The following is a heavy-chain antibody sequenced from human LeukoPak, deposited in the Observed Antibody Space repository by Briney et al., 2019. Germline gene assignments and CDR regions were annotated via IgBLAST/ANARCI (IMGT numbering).Heavy chain of an antibody. CDR2: ISGSGGST. D-gene: IGHD2-15*01. V-gene: IGHV3-23*01. J-gene: IGHJ3*02. CDR1: GFTFSSYA. CDR3: AKDQCSGGSCYSIPDAFDI. Sequence: PGGSLRLSCAASGFTFSSYAMSWVRQAPGKGLEWVSAISGSGGSTYYADSVKGRFTISRDNSKNTLYLQMNSLRAEDTAVYYCAKDQCSGGSCYSIPDAFDIWGQGTMGTVSS.